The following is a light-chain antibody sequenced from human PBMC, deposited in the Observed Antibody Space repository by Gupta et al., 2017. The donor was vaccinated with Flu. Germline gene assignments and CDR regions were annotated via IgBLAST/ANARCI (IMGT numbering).Light chain of an antibody. Sequence: AIRMTHPPSSFSASTGDRLTITCRASQGISSYLAWYQQKPGKAPKLLIYAASPLQSGVPSRFSGSGSGTDFTLTISWLQSEDFATYYCKQDDSCPWAFGQGTKVEIK. CDR1: QGISSY. CDR2: AAS. J-gene: IGKJ1*01. V-gene: IGKV1-8*01. CDR3: KQDDSCPWA.